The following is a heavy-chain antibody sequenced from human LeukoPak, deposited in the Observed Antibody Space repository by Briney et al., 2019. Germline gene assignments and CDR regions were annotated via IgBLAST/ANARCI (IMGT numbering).Heavy chain of an antibody. V-gene: IGHV1-69*06. CDR1: GGTFSSYA. CDR2: IIPIFGTA. D-gene: IGHD4-23*01. Sequence: SVKVSCKASGGTFSSYAISWVRQAPGQGLEWMGGIIPIFGTANYAQKFQGRVTITADKSTSTAYMELSSLRSEDTAVYYCARVTTVVSHGGFDYWGQGTLVTVSS. J-gene: IGHJ4*02. CDR3: ARVTTVVSHGGFDY.